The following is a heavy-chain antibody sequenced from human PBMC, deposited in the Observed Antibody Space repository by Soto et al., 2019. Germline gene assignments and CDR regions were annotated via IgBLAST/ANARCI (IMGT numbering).Heavy chain of an antibody. D-gene: IGHD2-15*01. V-gene: IGHV3-11*01. CDR1: GFVFSDSY. CDR3: ARAGAKGRVVY. J-gene: IGHJ4*02. CDR2: ISSSGSTT. Sequence: SGGALRLSSAAPGFVFSDSYMNWIRQAPGKGLEWLSYISSSGSTTYYADSVKGRFAISRDNARNSLYLQMNSLRAEDTAVYYCARAGAKGRVVYWGQGPLVTV.